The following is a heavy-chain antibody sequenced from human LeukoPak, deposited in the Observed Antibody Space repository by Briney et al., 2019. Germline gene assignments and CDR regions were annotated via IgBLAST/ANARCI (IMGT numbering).Heavy chain of an antibody. CDR2: IYTSGST. V-gene: IGHV4-4*07. CDR3: AREKYFDPPGAFDI. Sequence: PSETLSLTCTVSGGSISSYYWSWIRQPAGKGLEWIGRIYTSGSTNYNPSLKSRVTMSVDTSKNQFSLKLSSVTAADTAVYYCAREKYFDPPGAFDIWGQGTMVTVSS. D-gene: IGHD3-9*01. CDR1: GGSISSYY. J-gene: IGHJ3*02.